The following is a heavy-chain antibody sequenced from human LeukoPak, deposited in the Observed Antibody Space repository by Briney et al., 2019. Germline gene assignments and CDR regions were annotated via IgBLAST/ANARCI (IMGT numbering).Heavy chain of an antibody. J-gene: IGHJ5*02. CDR3: ARRVVRGWSIAAAGTRTNWFDP. CDR2: INHSGST. CDR1: SGSISTSNYY. V-gene: IGHV4-39*07. Sequence: SETLSLTCTVSSGSISTSNYYWGWVRQPPGKGLEWIGEINHSGSTNYNPSLKSRVTISVDTSKNQFSLKLSSVTAADTAVYYCARRVVRGWSIAAAGTRTNWFDPWGQGTLVTVSS. D-gene: IGHD6-13*01.